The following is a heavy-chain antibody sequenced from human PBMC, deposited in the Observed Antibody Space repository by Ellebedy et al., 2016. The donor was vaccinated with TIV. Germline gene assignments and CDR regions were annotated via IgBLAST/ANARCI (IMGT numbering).Heavy chain of an antibody. CDR3: ARGGSSAYPYDAFDI. D-gene: IGHD3-22*01. Sequence: SETLSLXXTVSGDSISSYYWSWIRQPAGKGLEWIGRIYSGDTKYNPSLESRVTMSLDTTKNQFSLKLTSVTAADTAVYYFARGGSSAYPYDAFDIWGQGTMVTVSS. V-gene: IGHV4-4*07. J-gene: IGHJ3*02. CDR2: IYSGDT. CDR1: GDSISSYY.